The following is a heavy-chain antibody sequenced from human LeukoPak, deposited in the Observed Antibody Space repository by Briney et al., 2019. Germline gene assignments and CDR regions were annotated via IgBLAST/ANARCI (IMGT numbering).Heavy chain of an antibody. Sequence: SETLSLTCTVSGVSISSDSYYWSWIRQPAGKGLEWIGRFYTSGTTNYNPSLKGRVTISVDTSKNQFSLKLRSVTAADTALYYCARSELSCSGGSCPTRYAFDIWGQGTVVTASS. CDR3: ARSELSCSGGSCPTRYAFDI. D-gene: IGHD2-15*01. CDR1: GVSISSDSYY. V-gene: IGHV4-61*02. CDR2: FYTSGTT. J-gene: IGHJ3*02.